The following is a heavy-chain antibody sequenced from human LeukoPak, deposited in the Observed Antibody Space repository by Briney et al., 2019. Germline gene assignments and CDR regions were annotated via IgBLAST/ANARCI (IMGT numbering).Heavy chain of an antibody. V-gene: IGHV7-4-1*02. CDR2: ISTNTGNP. CDR3: ARDRASGSYDY. D-gene: IGHD1-26*01. CDR1: GHSFTGYS. J-gene: IGHJ4*02. Sequence: GASVKVSCKTSGHSFTGYSINWMRQAPGQGLEWMGYISTNTGNPTYAQGFTGRFVFSLDTSVSTAYLQITSLQAEDTGVYFCARDRASGSYDYWGQGTLVTVPS.